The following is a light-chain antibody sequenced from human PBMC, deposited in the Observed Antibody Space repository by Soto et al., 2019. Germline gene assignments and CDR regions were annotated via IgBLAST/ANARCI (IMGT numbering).Light chain of an antibody. Sequence: DIQMTQSPSTLSASVGDRLTISCRASQSISTWLAWYQQKPGKAPKLLIYDASSLERGVPSRFSGSGSGTEFTLSIGSLQPDDFATYYCQQYNRYSITFGQGTRLEIK. CDR2: DAS. CDR1: QSISTW. V-gene: IGKV1-5*01. J-gene: IGKJ5*01. CDR3: QQYNRYSIT.